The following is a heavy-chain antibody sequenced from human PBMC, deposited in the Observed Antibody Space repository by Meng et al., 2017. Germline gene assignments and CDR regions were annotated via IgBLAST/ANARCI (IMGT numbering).Heavy chain of an antibody. D-gene: IGHD6-19*01. Sequence: VQVVEAGGGVVQPGRSLRLSCAASGFTFSSYGMHWVRQAPGKGLGWVAVIWYDGSNKYYADSVKGRFTISRDNSKNTLYLQINILTAEDTAVYYCARVVYSSGWSFDYWGQGTLVTVSS. CDR1: GFTFSSYG. CDR2: IWYDGSNK. CDR3: ARVVYSSGWSFDY. V-gene: IGHV3-33*01. J-gene: IGHJ4*02.